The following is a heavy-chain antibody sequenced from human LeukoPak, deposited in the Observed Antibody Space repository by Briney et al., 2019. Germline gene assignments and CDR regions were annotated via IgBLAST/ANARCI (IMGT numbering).Heavy chain of an antibody. D-gene: IGHD3-22*01. V-gene: IGHV3-15*07. CDR2: IKSKTDGGTT. Sequence: GGSLRLSCAASGFTFSNAWMNWVRQAPGKGLEWVGRIKSKTDGGTTDYAAPVKGRFTISRDDSKNTLYLQMNSLKTEDTAVYYCTTRMIVVLSPDRRANSDYWGQGTLVTVSS. CDR1: GFTFSNAW. CDR3: TTRMIVVLSPDRRANSDY. J-gene: IGHJ4*02.